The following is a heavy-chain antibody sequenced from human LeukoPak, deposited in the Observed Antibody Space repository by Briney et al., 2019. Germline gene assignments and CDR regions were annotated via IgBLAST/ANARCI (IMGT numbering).Heavy chain of an antibody. Sequence: PGGSLRLSCAASGFTFSSYEMNWVRQAPGKGLEWLSCITGGSEIMYYADSVKGRFTISRDNVKNSLYLQMSSLGAEDTAVYYCARSFSFQSDSNYPYFISWGQGTLVAVSA. CDR2: ITGGSEIM. J-gene: IGHJ4*02. CDR1: GFTFSSYE. D-gene: IGHD1-7*01. V-gene: IGHV3-48*03. CDR3: ARSFSFQSDSNYPYFIS.